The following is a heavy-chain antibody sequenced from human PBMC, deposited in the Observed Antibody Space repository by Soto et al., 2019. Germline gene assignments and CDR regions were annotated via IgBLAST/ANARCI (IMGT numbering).Heavy chain of an antibody. V-gene: IGHV4-59*01. Sequence: SETLSLTCTVSGGSISSYYWSWIRQPPGKGLEWIGYIYYSGSTNYNPSLKSRVTISVDTSKNQFSLKLSSVTAADTAVYYCASSDDYVGNYYYYMDVWGKGTTVTVSS. J-gene: IGHJ6*03. CDR3: ASSDDYVGNYYYYMDV. CDR2: IYYSGST. CDR1: GGSISSYY. D-gene: IGHD4-17*01.